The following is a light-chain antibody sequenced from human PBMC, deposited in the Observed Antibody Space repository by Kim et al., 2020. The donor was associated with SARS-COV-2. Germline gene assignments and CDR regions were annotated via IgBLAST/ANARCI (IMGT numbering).Light chain of an antibody. CDR3: QQYSHWPLT. V-gene: IGKV3-15*01. Sequence: EIVMTQSPATLSVSPGERATLSCRASQSVSSNLAWYQQKPGQAPRLLIYGASTRATGIPGRFSGSGSGTEFTLTISSLQPEDFAVYYCQQYSHWPLTFGGGTKVDIK. J-gene: IGKJ4*01. CDR1: QSVSSN. CDR2: GAS.